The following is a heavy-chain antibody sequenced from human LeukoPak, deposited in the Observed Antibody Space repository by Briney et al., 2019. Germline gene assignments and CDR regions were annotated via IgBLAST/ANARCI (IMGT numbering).Heavy chain of an antibody. Sequence: GGSLRLSCAASGFTFSSYGMHWVRQAPGKGLEWVAFIRYDGGNKYYADSAKGRFTISRDNSKNTLYLQMNSLRAEDTAVYYCASSHWDEYSSSAFDYWGQGTLVTVSS. CDR2: IRYDGGNK. CDR3: ASSHWDEYSSSAFDY. V-gene: IGHV3-30*02. D-gene: IGHD6-6*01. J-gene: IGHJ4*02. CDR1: GFTFSSYG.